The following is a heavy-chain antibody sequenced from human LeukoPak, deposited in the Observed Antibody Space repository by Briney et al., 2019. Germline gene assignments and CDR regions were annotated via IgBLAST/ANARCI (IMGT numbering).Heavy chain of an antibody. Sequence: SVKVSCKASGGTFSSYAISWVRQAPGQGLEWMGGIIPIFGTANYAQKFQGRVTITADESTSTAYMELSSLRSEDTAVYYCAREPARISKGNWFDPWGQGTLVTVSS. V-gene: IGHV1-69*13. CDR2: IIPIFGTA. CDR3: AREPARISKGNWFDP. CDR1: GGTFSSYA. J-gene: IGHJ5*02. D-gene: IGHD2-15*01.